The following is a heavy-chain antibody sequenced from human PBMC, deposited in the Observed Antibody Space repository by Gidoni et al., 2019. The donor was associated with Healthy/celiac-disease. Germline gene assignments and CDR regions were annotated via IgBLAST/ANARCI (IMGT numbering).Heavy chain of an antibody. V-gene: IGHV1-18*01. J-gene: IGHJ4*02. D-gene: IGHD2-15*01. CDR3: ARDQDDIVVVVAAARGFDY. Sequence: KLQGRVTMTTDTSTSTAYMELRSLRSDDTAVYYCARDQDDIVVVVAAARGFDYWGQGTLVTVSS.